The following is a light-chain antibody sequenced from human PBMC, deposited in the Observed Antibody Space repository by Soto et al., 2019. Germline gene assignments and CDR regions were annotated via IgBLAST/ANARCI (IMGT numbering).Light chain of an antibody. CDR3: LQDYNCPRT. CDR1: QGIRND. Sequence: IQMTRSPSSLSASVGDGVTITCRASQGIRNDLGWYQQKPGKAPKLLIYAASSLQSGVPSRFSDSGSGTDFTPTISSLQPEDFATYYCLQDYNCPRTFGQGTKVDIK. CDR2: AAS. V-gene: IGKV1-6*01. J-gene: IGKJ1*01.